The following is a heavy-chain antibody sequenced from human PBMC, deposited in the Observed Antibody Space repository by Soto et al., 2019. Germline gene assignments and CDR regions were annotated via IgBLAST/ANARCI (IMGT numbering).Heavy chain of an antibody. CDR2: ISGDGTTI. V-gene: IGHV3-74*01. Sequence: EVQLVESGGDSVQPGGSLRLSCAASGFPFSSYWMHWVRHTPGKGLEWVSRISGDGTTIYYADSVTGRFTVSRDNAKNTLSLQMSGLGAEDTAVYYCAREYYGLLTGYDNDHWGQGALVSVSS. CDR1: GFPFSSYW. D-gene: IGHD3-9*01. CDR3: AREYYGLLTGYDNDH. J-gene: IGHJ4*02.